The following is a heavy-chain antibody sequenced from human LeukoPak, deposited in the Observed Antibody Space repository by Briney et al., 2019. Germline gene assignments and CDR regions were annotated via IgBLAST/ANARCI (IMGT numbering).Heavy chain of an antibody. Sequence: KSSETLSLTCAVYGGSFSGYYWSWIRQPPGKGLEWIGEINHSGSTNYNPSLKSRVTISVDTSKSQFSLKLSSVTAADTAVYYCARIAVAGNDYWGQGTLVTVSS. J-gene: IGHJ4*02. V-gene: IGHV4-34*01. D-gene: IGHD6-19*01. CDR2: INHSGST. CDR1: GGSFSGYY. CDR3: ARIAVAGNDY.